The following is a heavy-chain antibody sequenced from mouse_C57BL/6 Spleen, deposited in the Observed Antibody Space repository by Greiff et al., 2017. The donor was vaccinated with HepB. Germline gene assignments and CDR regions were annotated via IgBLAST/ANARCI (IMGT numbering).Heavy chain of an antibody. J-gene: IGHJ4*01. V-gene: IGHV14-3*01. CDR1: GFNIKNTY. CDR2: IDPANGNT. D-gene: IGHD1-1*01. CDR3: SLYYYGSKNSAMDY. Sequence: VQLQQSVAELVRPGASVKLSCTASGFNIKNTYMHWVKQRPEQGLEWIGRIDPANGNTKYAPKFQGKATITADTSSNTAYLQLSSLTSEDPSIYYCSLYYYGSKNSAMDYWGQGTSVTVSS.